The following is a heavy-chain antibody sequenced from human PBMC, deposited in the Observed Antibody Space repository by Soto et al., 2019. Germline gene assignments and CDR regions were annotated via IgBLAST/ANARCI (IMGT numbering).Heavy chain of an antibody. V-gene: IGHV4-61*08. Sequence: PSETLSLTCTVSGGSVRSGGYYWRWIRHHPGKGLEWIGDIYHSGSTHYNPSLKSRLTSSVDTSKNQFSLKLSSVTAADTAVYYCARRYGSTFDIWGQGTMVTVS. CDR1: GGSVRSGGYY. D-gene: IGHD3-10*01. J-gene: IGHJ3*02. CDR2: IYHSGST. CDR3: ARRYGSTFDI.